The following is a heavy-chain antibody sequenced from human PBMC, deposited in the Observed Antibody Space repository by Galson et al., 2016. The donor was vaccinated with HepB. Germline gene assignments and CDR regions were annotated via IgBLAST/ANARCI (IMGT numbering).Heavy chain of an antibody. CDR3: AKGWGDV. Sequence: SLSLSCAASGITVSSYVMSWVRQAPGKGLEWVSGITGSASNTYYADSVRGRFAISRDISENRLFLQMNSLRADDTAVYYYAKGWGDVWGKGTTVTVSS. V-gene: IGHV3-23*01. D-gene: IGHD3-16*01. CDR1: GITVSSYV. CDR2: ITGSASNT. J-gene: IGHJ6*04.